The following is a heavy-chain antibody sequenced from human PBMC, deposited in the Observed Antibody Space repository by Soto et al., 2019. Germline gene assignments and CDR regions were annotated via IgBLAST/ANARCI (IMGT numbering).Heavy chain of an antibody. CDR2: ISGSGGST. CDR3: AKGRSVVVAAIGDWFDP. D-gene: IGHD2-15*01. Sequence: PGGSLILSCAASGFTFSSYAMSWVRQAPGKGLEWVSAISGSGGSTYYADSVKGRFTISRDNSKNTLYLQMNSLRAEDTAVYYCAKGRSVVVAAIGDWFDPWGQGTLVTXSS. V-gene: IGHV3-23*01. J-gene: IGHJ5*02. CDR1: GFTFSSYA.